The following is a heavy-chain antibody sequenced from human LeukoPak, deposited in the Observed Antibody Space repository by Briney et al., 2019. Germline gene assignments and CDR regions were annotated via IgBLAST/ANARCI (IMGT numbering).Heavy chain of an antibody. CDR2: IKQDGSEK. CDR3: AGRDDYGDYNSDY. D-gene: IGHD4-17*01. CDR1: GFTFSSYW. V-gene: IGHV3-7*01. J-gene: IGHJ4*02. Sequence: GGSLRLSCAASGFTFSSYWMSWVRQAPGKGLEWVANIKQDGSEKYYVDSVKGRFTISRDNAKNSLYLQMNSLRAEDTAVHYCAGRDDYGDYNSDYWGQGTLVTVSS.